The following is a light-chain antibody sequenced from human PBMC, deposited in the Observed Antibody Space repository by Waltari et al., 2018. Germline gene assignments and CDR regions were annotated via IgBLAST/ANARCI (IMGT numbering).Light chain of an antibody. CDR1: RSILSSANNKNY. Sequence: DIVMTQSPDSLAMSLGESATINCRSSRSILSSANNKNYLGWYQKKPGQPPKLVFYWASTRQSGVPDRFSASGSGTDFSLTISSLQAEDVAVYYCQEYYTIPPWAFGQGTKVEIK. V-gene: IGKV4-1*01. CDR3: QEYYTIPPWA. J-gene: IGKJ1*01. CDR2: WAS.